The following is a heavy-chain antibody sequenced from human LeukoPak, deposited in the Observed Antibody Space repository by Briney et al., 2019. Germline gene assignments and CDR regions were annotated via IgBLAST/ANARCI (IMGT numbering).Heavy chain of an antibody. CDR2: FDPDNGGT. D-gene: IGHD3-9*01. Sequence: ASMKVSRKVSGYSLTEFSMHWLRQAPGKGLDWMGGFDPDNGGTIHAQKFQGRDTMTEDTSTDTTYMELSRLRSEDTAVYYCDRESGSYDILTGYYYYFDYWGQGTLVTVSS. J-gene: IGHJ4*02. CDR1: GYSLTEFS. V-gene: IGHV1-24*01. CDR3: DRESGSYDILTGYYYYFDY.